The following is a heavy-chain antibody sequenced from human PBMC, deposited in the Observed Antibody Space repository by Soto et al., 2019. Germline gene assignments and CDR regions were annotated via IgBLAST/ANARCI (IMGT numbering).Heavy chain of an antibody. Sequence: GASVKVSCKASGGTFSSYAISWVRQAPGQGLEWMGGIIPIFGTANYAQKFQGRVTITADKSTSTAYMELSSLRSEDTAVYYCARVGGWFGELNNYYYYGMDVWGQGTTVTSP. CDR2: IIPIFGTA. D-gene: IGHD3-10*01. J-gene: IGHJ6*02. CDR3: ARVGGWFGELNNYYYYGMDV. V-gene: IGHV1-69*06. CDR1: GGTFSSYA.